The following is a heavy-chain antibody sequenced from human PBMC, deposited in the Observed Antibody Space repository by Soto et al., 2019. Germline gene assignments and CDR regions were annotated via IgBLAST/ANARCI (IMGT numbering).Heavy chain of an antibody. J-gene: IGHJ4*02. CDR3: AKRASGSYFDY. CDR1: GFTFSSYA. D-gene: IGHD3-10*01. V-gene: IGHV3-23*01. CDR2: ISGSGGST. Sequence: EVQLLESGGGLEQPGGSLRLSCAASGFTFSSYAMNWVRQAPGKGLEWVSVISGSGGSTYYADSVKGRFTISRDNSKNPLYLQMNSLRAEDTAVYYCAKRASGSYFDYWGQGTLVTVSS.